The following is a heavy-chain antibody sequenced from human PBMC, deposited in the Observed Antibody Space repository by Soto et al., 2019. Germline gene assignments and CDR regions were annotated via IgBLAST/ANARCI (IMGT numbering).Heavy chain of an antibody. Sequence: QVQLQESGPGLVKPSETLSLTCTVSGGSISRYYWSWIRQPPGKGLEWIGYIYYSGSTNYNPSLKSRVTISVDTSKNQFSLQLSSVTAEDTAVYYCARRYGPGFDYWGQGTLVTVSS. CDR1: GGSISRYY. V-gene: IGHV4-59*08. D-gene: IGHD4-17*01. CDR2: IYYSGST. CDR3: ARRYGPGFDY. J-gene: IGHJ4*02.